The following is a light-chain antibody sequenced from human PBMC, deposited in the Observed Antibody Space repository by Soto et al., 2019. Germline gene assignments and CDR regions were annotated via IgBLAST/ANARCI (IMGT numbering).Light chain of an antibody. CDR2: EVT. CDR3: SSYTTSSTYV. Sequence: QSALTQAASVSAPPGQSITISCTGTSSDVGTYDDVSWYRQYPGKAPKLLIYEVTNRPSGVSNRFSGSKSGNTASLTISGLQAEDEADYYCSSYTTSSTYVFGSGTKVTVL. J-gene: IGLJ1*01. V-gene: IGLV2-14*01. CDR1: SSDVGTYDD.